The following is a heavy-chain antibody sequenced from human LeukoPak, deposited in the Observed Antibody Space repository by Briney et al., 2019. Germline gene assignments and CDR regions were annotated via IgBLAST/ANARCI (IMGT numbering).Heavy chain of an antibody. CDR2: IYYSGST. Sequence: SETLSLTCTVSGGSISSYYWSWIRQPPGKGLEWIGYIYYSGSTNYNPSLKSRVTISVDTSKNQFSLKLRSVTAADTAVYYCARDRVGATTQSYWYFDLWGRGTLVTVSS. CDR1: GGSISSYY. D-gene: IGHD1-26*01. V-gene: IGHV4-59*01. CDR3: ARDRVGATTQSYWYFDL. J-gene: IGHJ2*01.